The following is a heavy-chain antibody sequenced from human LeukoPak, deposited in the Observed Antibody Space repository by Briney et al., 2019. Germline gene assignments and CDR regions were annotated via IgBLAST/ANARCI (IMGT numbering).Heavy chain of an antibody. Sequence: GGSLRLSCAASGFTVSSNYMSWVRQAPGKGLEWVSVIYSGGSTYYADSVKGRFTISRDNSKNTLYLQMNSLRAEDTAVYYCAKGGSYYDSRLDYWGQGTLVTVSS. CDR3: AKGGSYYDSRLDY. J-gene: IGHJ4*02. CDR2: IYSGGST. CDR1: GFTVSSNY. V-gene: IGHV3-53*01. D-gene: IGHD3-22*01.